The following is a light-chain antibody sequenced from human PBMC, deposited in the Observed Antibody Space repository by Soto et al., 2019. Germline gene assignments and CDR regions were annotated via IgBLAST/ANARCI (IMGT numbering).Light chain of an antibody. V-gene: IGLV2-14*03. CDR2: DVS. J-gene: IGLJ1*01. Sequence: QSALTQPASVSGSPRQSITISCTGTSSDVGGYNYVSWYQHHPGEAPKLMIYDVSNRPSGVSNRFSGSKSGNTASLTISGLQPEDEADYYCSSYTTSNTRQIVFGTGTKVTVL. CDR1: SSDVGGYNY. CDR3: SSYTTSNTRQIV.